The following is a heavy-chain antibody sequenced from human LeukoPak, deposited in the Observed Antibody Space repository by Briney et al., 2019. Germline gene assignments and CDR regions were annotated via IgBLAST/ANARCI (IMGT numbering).Heavy chain of an antibody. CDR2: IYHSGST. Sequence: NASETLSLTCAVSGVSISSGGYSWSWIRQPPGKGLEWIGYIYHSGSTYYNPSLKSRVTISVDRSKNQFSLKLSSVTAADTAVYYCASSTYYYDSSGYDFDYWGQGTLVTVSS. D-gene: IGHD3-22*01. CDR1: GVSISSGGYS. V-gene: IGHV4-30-2*01. CDR3: ASSTYYYDSSGYDFDY. J-gene: IGHJ4*02.